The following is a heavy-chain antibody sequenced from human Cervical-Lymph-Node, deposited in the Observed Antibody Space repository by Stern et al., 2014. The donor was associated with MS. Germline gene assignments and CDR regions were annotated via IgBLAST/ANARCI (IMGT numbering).Heavy chain of an antibody. D-gene: IGHD3-9*01. CDR1: GGSISSYY. CDR2: IYYTGST. Sequence: VQLEESGPGLVKPSETLSLTCTVSGGSISSYYWSWIRQPPGKGLEWIGYIYYTGSTNYNPSLKSRVTISVDTSKNQFSLKLSSVTAADTAVYYCARDLRDWDDYYYGMDVWGQGTTVTVSS. J-gene: IGHJ6*02. V-gene: IGHV4-59*01. CDR3: ARDLRDWDDYYYGMDV.